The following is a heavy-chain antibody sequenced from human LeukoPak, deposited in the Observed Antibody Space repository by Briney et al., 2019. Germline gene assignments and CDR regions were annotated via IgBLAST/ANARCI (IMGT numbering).Heavy chain of an antibody. Sequence: SETLSLTCAVYGGSFSGYYWSWIRQPPGKGLEWIGEINHSGSTNYNPSLKSRVTISVDTSKNQFSLKLSSVTAADTAVYYCARHLPSAGYSNYYYGMDVWGQGTTVTVSS. CDR2: INHSGST. CDR1: GGSFSGYY. V-gene: IGHV4-34*01. CDR3: ARHLPSAGYSNYYYGMDV. J-gene: IGHJ6*02. D-gene: IGHD6-13*01.